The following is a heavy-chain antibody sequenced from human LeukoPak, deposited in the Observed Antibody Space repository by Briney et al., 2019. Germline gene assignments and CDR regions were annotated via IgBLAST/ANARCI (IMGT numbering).Heavy chain of an antibody. Sequence: ASVKVSCKVSGYTLTELSMHWVRQAPGQGLEWMGWINANTGNPTYAQGFTGRFVFSLDTSVSTAYLQISSLKAEDTAVYYCARAWAAATAFDIWGQGTMVTVSS. D-gene: IGHD2-15*01. CDR1: GYTLTELS. CDR3: ARAWAAATAFDI. CDR2: INANTGNP. J-gene: IGHJ3*02. V-gene: IGHV7-4-1*02.